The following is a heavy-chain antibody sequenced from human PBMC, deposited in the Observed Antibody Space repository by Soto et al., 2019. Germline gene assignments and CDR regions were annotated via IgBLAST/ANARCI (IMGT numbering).Heavy chain of an antibody. V-gene: IGHV5-51*01. CDR2: IYPGDSET. CDR1: GYTFSNFW. Sequence: ESLKISCQCSGYTFSNFWIAWVRQLPGKGLEYMGIIYPGDSETRYSPSFHGKVTISADRSIGTAYLQWSSLEASDSAFYFCARSPRSSPYFDYWGQGALVTVSS. D-gene: IGHD6-13*01. J-gene: IGHJ4*02. CDR3: ARSPRSSPYFDY.